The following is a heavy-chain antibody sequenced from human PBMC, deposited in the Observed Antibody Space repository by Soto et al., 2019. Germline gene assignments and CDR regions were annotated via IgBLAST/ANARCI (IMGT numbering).Heavy chain of an antibody. J-gene: IGHJ6*02. V-gene: IGHV1-46*01. Sequence: ASVKVSCKASGYTFTSYYMHWVRQAPGQGLEWMGIINPSGGRKSYAQKFQGRVTMTRETSTSTVYMELSSLRSEDTAVYYCARASSITRIYYYGMDVWGQGPTMTVYS. CDR1: GYTFTSYY. D-gene: IGHD3-22*01. CDR3: ARASSITRIYYYGMDV. CDR2: INPSGGRK.